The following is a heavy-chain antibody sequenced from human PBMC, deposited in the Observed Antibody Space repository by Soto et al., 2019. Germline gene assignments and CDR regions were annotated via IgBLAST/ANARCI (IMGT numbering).Heavy chain of an antibody. J-gene: IGHJ5*02. CDR3: ARQPYCSSTSCYPFSNWFDP. V-gene: IGHV4-39*01. CDR1: GGSISSSSYY. D-gene: IGHD2-2*01. CDR2: IYYSGST. Sequence: QLQLQESGPGLVKPSETLSLTCTVSGGSISSSSYYWGWIRQPPGKGLEWIGSIYYSGSTSYNPSLKSRVTISVDTSKNQFSLKLSSVTAAVTAVYYCARQPYCSSTSCYPFSNWFDPWGQGTLVTVSS.